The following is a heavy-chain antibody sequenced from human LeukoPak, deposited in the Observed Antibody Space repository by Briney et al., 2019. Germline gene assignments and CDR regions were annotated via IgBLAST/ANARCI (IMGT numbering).Heavy chain of an antibody. CDR1: GGSFSGYY. Sequence: PSETLSLTCAVYGGSFSGYYWSWNRQPPGKGLEWIGEINHSGSTNYNPSLKSRVTISVDTSKNQFSLKLSSVTAADTAVYYCARRSVLLWFGELNDAFDIWGQGTMVTVSS. CDR2: INHSGST. CDR3: ARRSVLLWFGELNDAFDI. V-gene: IGHV4-34*01. J-gene: IGHJ3*02. D-gene: IGHD3-10*01.